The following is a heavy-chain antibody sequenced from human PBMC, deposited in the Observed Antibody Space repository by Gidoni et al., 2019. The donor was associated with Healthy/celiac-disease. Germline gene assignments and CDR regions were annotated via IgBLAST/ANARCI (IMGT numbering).Heavy chain of an antibody. Sequence: EVQLVESGGGLVKPGGSLRLSCAASGFTFSSYSMNWVRQAPGKGLEWVSSISSSSSYIYYADSVKGRFTISRDNAKNSLYLQMNSLRAEDTAVYYCARVEAYCGGDCYPKGFDYWGQGTLVTVSS. CDR3: ARVEAYCGGDCYPKGFDY. D-gene: IGHD2-21*01. CDR2: ISSSSSYI. CDR1: GFTFSSYS. J-gene: IGHJ4*02. V-gene: IGHV3-21*01.